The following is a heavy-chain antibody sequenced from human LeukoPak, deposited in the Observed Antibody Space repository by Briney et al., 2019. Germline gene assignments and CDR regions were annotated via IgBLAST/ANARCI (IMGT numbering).Heavy chain of an antibody. CDR1: GGSFSGYY. V-gene: IGHV4-34*01. CDR3: ARGALKYYYGSGSYYSKNYYYYYYMDV. CDR2: INHSGST. D-gene: IGHD3-10*01. Sequence: SETLSLTCAVYGGSFSGYYWSWIRQPPGKGLEWIGEINHSGSTNYNPSLKSRATISVDTSKNQFSLKLSSVTAADTAVYYCARGALKYYYGSGSYYSKNYYYYYYMDVWGKGTTVTVSS. J-gene: IGHJ6*03.